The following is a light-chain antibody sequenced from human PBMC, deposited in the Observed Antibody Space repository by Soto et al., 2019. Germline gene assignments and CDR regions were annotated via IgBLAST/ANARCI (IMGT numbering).Light chain of an antibody. CDR1: SYNIGAGYD. V-gene: IGLV1-40*01. Sequence: QSVLTQPHSVSGAPGQRVTISCTGSSYNIGAGYDVHWYQQLPGTAPKLLIYGNSNRPSGVPDRFSGSKSGTSASLAITGLQAEYEADYYCQSYDSSLSGLWVFGGGTKVTVL. J-gene: IGLJ3*02. CDR2: GNS. CDR3: QSYDSSLSGLWV.